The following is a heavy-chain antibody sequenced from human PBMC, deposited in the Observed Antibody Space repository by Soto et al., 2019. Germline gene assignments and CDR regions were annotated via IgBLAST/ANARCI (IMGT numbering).Heavy chain of an antibody. CDR2: IYHSGST. V-gene: IGHV4-38-2*01. CDR1: GYSIRNGYY. D-gene: IGHD2-21*02. J-gene: IGHJ5*02. CDR3: ARVGPYCGGDCYSPPP. Sequence: SETLSLTCAVSGYSIRNGYYWGWIRQPPGKGLEWTGTIYHSGSTYYNPSLKSRVTISVDASENHFSLKLSSVTAADTAVYYCARVGPYCGGDCYSPPPWGQGTLVTVSS.